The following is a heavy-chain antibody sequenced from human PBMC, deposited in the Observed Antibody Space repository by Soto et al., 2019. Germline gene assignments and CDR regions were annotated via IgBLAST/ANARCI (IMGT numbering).Heavy chain of an antibody. CDR3: AIVGVLRINSRWFDL. CDR1: GFAFQTYT. Sequence: EGQLVESGGGLVKPGGSLRLSCAASGFAFQTYTMEWLRQPPGKGLEWVSSITISGNYIYYADSVKGRFTISRDNGRNSVYLQLHSLTAEDPAVYYCAIVGVLRINSRWFDLWGQGTLVTVSS. J-gene: IGHJ5*02. D-gene: IGHD2-8*01. CDR2: ITISGNYI. V-gene: IGHV3-21*01.